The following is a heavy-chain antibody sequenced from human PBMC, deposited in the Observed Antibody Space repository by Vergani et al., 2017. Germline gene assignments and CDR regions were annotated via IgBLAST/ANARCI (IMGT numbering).Heavy chain of an antibody. D-gene: IGHD4-17*01. CDR2: IWYDGSNK. V-gene: IGHV3-33*01. J-gene: IGHJ4*02. CDR3: ARDRIAVAVTTQYYFDY. CDR1: GFTFSSYG. Sequence: QVQLVESGGGVVQPGRSLRLSCAASGFTFSSYGMHWVRQAPGKGLEWVAVIWYDGSNKYYADSVKGRFTISRDNSKNTLYLQMNSLRAGETAVYYCARDRIAVAVTTQYYFDYWGQGTLVTVSS.